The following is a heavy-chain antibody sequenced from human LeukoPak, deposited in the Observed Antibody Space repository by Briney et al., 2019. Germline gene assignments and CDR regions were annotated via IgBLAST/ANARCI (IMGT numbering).Heavy chain of an antibody. J-gene: IGHJ4*02. D-gene: IGHD3-22*01. CDR3: ARGSPPGSVYYYDSSGYYYRY. V-gene: IGHV4-61*09. Sequence: SQTLSLTSTVSGGSISSGSYYWRWIRQPAGKGLEWIGEINHSGSTNYNPSLKSRVTISVDTSKNQFSLKLSSVTAADTAVYYCARGSPPGSVYYYDSSGYYYRYWGQGTLVTVSS. CDR2: INHSGST. CDR1: GGSISSGSYY.